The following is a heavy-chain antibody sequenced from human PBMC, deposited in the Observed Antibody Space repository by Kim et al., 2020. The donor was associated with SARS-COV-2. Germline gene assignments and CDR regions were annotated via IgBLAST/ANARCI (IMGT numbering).Heavy chain of an antibody. CDR2: FDPEDGET. V-gene: IGHV1-24*01. Sequence: ASVKVSCKVSGYTLTELSMHWVRQAPGKGLEWMGGFDPEDGETIYAQKFQGRVTMTEDTSTDTAYMELSSLRSEDTAVYYCATAIAVAGTTIYYYYGMDVWGHGTTGTVSS. J-gene: IGHJ6*02. D-gene: IGHD6-19*01. CDR3: ATAIAVAGTTIYYYYGMDV. CDR1: GYTLTELS.